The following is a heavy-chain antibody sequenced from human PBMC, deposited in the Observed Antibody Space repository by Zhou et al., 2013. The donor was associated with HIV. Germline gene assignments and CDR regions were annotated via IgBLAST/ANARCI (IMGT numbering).Heavy chain of an antibody. CDR3: AGITVILEFVGYGMDV. Sequence: VQLQESGPGLVKPSETLSLTCTVSGGSISSSSYYWGWIRQPPGKGLEWIGSIYYSGSTYYNPSLKSRVTISVDTPKNQLSLKLNSVTAADTAVYYCAGITVILEFVGYGMDVWGQGTTVTVSS. J-gene: IGHJ6*02. CDR2: IYYSGST. V-gene: IGHV4-39*07. CDR1: GGSISSSSYY. D-gene: IGHD4-17*01.